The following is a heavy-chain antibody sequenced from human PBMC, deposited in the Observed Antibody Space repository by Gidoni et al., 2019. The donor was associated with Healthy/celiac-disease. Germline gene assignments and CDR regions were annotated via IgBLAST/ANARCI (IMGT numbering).Heavy chain of an antibody. J-gene: IGHJ4*02. CDR1: GFTFSSYW. V-gene: IGHV3-7*04. CDR3: ARESLAARLFPTRFDY. Sequence: EVQLVESGGGLVQPGGSLRLSCAASGFTFSSYWMGWVRQAPGKGLEWVANIKQDGSEKYYVDSVKGRFTISRDNAKNSLYLQMNSLRAEDTAVYYCARESLAARLFPTRFDYWGQGTLVTVSS. D-gene: IGHD6-6*01. CDR2: IKQDGSEK.